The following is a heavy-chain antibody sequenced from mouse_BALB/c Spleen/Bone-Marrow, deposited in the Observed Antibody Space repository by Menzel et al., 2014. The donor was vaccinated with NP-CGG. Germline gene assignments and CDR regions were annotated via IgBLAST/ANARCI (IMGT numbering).Heavy chain of an antibody. CDR2: LLAGGST. CDR1: GYSLTDYG. J-gene: IGHJ4*01. Sequence: VKLMESGPGLVAPSQSVYITCTVSGYSLTDYGVHWVRQTPGKGLEWLGVLLAGGSTNYNSNLMYSMSIIKENYTSHVFLKMNRLQTDDTAMYYCARECRGYYGSSGDYMDYWGQGTSVTVSS. V-gene: IGHV2-9*02. D-gene: IGHD1-1*01. CDR3: ARECRGYYGSSGDYMDY.